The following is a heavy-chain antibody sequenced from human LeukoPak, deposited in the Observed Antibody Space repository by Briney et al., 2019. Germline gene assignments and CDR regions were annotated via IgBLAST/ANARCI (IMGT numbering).Heavy chain of an antibody. V-gene: IGHV1-46*01. CDR3: ARDSWELKNYYGMDV. D-gene: IGHD1-26*01. CDR2: INPSGGST. J-gene: IGHJ6*02. Sequence: GASVKVSCKASGYTFTSYYMHWVRQAPGQGLEWMGIINPSGGSTSYAQKFQGRVTMTRDTSTSTVYMELSSLRSEDTAVYYCARDSWELKNYYGMDVWGQGTTVTVSS. CDR1: GYTFTSYY.